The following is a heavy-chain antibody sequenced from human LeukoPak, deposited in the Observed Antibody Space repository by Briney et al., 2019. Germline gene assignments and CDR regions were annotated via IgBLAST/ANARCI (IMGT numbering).Heavy chain of an antibody. CDR2: ISYDGSNK. V-gene: IGHV3-30*03. Sequence: GGSLRLSCAASGFTFSSYGMHWVRQATGKGLEWVEVISYDGSNKYYADSVKGRFTISRDNSKNTLYLQMNSLRAEDTAVYYCALEMPTRTFGYWGLGTLVTVSS. CDR3: ALEMPTRTFGY. J-gene: IGHJ4*02. D-gene: IGHD1-1*01. CDR1: GFTFSSYG.